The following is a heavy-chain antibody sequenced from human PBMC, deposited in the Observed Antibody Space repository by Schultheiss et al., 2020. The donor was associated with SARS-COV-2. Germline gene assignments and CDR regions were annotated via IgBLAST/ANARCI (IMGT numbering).Heavy chain of an antibody. CDR1: GGSISSSRYY. J-gene: IGHJ5*02. V-gene: IGHV4-39*07. CDR3: ARGLSIFGVVFVRFDP. Sequence: SETLSLTCTVSGGSISSSRYYWGWIRQPPGKGLEWIGNIYYSGSTYYNPSLKSRVTISVDTSKNQFSLKLSSVTAADTAVYYCARGLSIFGVVFVRFDPWGQGTLVTVSS. D-gene: IGHD3-3*01. CDR2: IYYSGST.